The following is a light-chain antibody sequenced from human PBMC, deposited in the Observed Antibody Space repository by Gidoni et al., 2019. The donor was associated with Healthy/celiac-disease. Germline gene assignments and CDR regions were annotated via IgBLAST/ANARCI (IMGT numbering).Light chain of an antibody. CDR3: CSYAGSYTWV. Sequence: QSALTQPRSVSGSPGKSVTISCTGTSSDVGGYNYVAWYQQHPGNAPKLMIYDVSKRPSGVPDRFSGSKSGNTASLTISGLQAEDEADYYCCSYAGSYTWVFGGGTKLTVL. J-gene: IGLJ3*02. CDR2: DVS. CDR1: SSDVGGYNY. V-gene: IGLV2-11*01.